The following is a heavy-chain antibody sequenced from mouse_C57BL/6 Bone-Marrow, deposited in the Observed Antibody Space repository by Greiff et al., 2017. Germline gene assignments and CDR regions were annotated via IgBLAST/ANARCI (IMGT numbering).Heavy chain of an antibody. V-gene: IGHV1-69*01. CDR2: IDPSDSYT. CDR1: GYTFTSYW. J-gene: IGHJ3*01. CDR3: ASGFTTVGSWCAD. Sequence: QVQLQQPGAELVMPGASVKLSCKASGYTFTSYWMHWVKQRPGQGLEWIGEIDPSDSYTNYTQKFKGKSTLTVDKSSSTAYMQLSSLTSENSAVYYCASGFTTVGSWCADWGQGTLVTVSA. D-gene: IGHD1-1*01.